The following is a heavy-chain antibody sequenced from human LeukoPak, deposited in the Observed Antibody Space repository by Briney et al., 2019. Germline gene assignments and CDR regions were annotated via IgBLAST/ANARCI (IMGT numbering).Heavy chain of an antibody. Sequence: ASVKVSCKVSGYTLTELSMHWVRQAPGKGLEWRGGFDPEDGETIYTQKFRGRVTMTEDTSTDTAYMELSSLRSEDTAVYYCATPSTYYYDSSGYYKYWGQGTLVTVSS. CDR1: GYTLTELS. D-gene: IGHD3-22*01. J-gene: IGHJ4*02. V-gene: IGHV1-24*01. CDR3: ATPSTYYYDSSGYYKY. CDR2: FDPEDGET.